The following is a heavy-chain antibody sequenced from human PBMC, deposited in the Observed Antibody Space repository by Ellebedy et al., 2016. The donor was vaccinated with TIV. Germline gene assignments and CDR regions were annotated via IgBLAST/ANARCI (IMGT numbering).Heavy chain of an antibody. J-gene: IGHJ4*02. D-gene: IGHD3-16*01. CDR2: IRGRDGRT. Sequence: GESLKISCAVSGFTFSRYGFHWVRQVPGKGLEWFSSIRGRDGRTSYTDSAKGRFTISRDNSKNTLFLQMNNLRVEDTAMYYCARDDALDGGYLDSWGQGTLVTVSS. CDR3: ARDDALDGGYLDS. V-gene: IGHV3-23*01. CDR1: GFTFSRYG.